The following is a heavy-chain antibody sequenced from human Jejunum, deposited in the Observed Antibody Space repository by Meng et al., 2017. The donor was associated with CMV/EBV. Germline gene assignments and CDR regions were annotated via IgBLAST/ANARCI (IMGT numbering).Heavy chain of an antibody. D-gene: IGHD3-10*01. V-gene: IGHV3-23*01. CDR3: AKDSNRLRSGPHLMVRGVIMYFDH. CDR2: ISGNGAGT. Sequence: TWVRQAPGKGLEWVAAISGNGAGTHYADSVKGRFTISRDNSKNTLYLQMNRLRPEDTALYYCAKDSNRLRSGPHLMVRGVIMYFDHWGQGTLVTVSS. J-gene: IGHJ4*02.